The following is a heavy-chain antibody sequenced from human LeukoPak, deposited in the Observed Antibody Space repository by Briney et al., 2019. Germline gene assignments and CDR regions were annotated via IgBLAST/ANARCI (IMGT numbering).Heavy chain of an antibody. D-gene: IGHD2-15*01. CDR1: GYTFTSYG. CDR3: ARGAGGDIVVVVAATNAFDI. Sequence: GASVKVSCTASGYTFTSYGISWVRQAPGHGLEWMGWISAYNGNTNYAQKLQGRVTMTRNTSISTAYMELSSLRSEDTAVYYCARGAGGDIVVVVAATNAFDIWGQGTMVTVSS. V-gene: IGHV1-18*01. J-gene: IGHJ3*02. CDR2: ISAYNGNT.